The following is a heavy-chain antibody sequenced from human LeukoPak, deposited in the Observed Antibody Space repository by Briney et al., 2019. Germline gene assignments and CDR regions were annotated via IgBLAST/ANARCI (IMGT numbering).Heavy chain of an antibody. J-gene: IGHJ6*03. V-gene: IGHV4-59*01. CDR3: ARDGYNPYYYYMDV. CDR1: GGSISSYY. CDR2: IYYSGST. D-gene: IGHD5-24*01. Sequence: SETLSLTCTVSGGSISSYYCSWIRQPPGKGLDWVGYIYYSGSTNYNPSLKSRVTISVDTSKNQFSLKLSSVTAADTAVYYCARDGYNPYYYYMDVWGKGTTVTVSS.